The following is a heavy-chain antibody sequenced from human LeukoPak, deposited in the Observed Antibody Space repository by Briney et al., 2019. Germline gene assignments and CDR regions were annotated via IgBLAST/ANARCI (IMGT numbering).Heavy chain of an antibody. V-gene: IGHV3-53*05. CDR3: AKDRRPIDTAMVYDY. Sequence: GGSLRLSCAASGFTVSSNYMSWVRQAPGKGLEWVSVIYSGGSTDYADSVKGRFTISRDNSKNTLYLQMNSLRAEDTAVYYCAKDRRPIDTAMVYDYWGQGTLVTVSS. J-gene: IGHJ4*02. CDR1: GFTVSSNY. CDR2: IYSGGST. D-gene: IGHD5-18*01.